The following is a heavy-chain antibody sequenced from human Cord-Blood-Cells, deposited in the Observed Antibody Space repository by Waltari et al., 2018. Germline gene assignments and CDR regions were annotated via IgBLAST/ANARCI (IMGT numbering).Heavy chain of an antibody. CDR3: ARGGPQGFVELSTNPFDY. J-gene: IGHJ4*02. CDR2: INHCGST. CDR1: SSSGYY. V-gene: IGHV4-34*01. Sequence: SSSGYYWCWIRQPPGTGLEWIGEINHCGSTNYNPSLNIRVTISVDTSKNQFSLKLSAVTAADPAVYYCARGGPQGFVELSTNPFDYWGQGTLVTVSS. D-gene: IGHD3-10*01.